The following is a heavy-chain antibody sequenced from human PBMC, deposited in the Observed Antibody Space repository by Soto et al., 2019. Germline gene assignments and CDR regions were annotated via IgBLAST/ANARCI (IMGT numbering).Heavy chain of an antibody. CDR2: IYYSGST. D-gene: IGHD6-13*01. J-gene: IGHJ6*02. CDR1: GGSISSSSYY. V-gene: IGHV4-39*01. CDR3: ASLVDIAAAGTFGGDGMDV. Sequence: SETLSLTCTVSGGSISSSSYYWGWIRQPPGKGLEWIGSIYYSGSTYYNPSLKSRVTISVDTSKNQFSLKLSSVTAADTAVYYCASLVDIAAAGTFGGDGMDVWGQGTTVTVSS.